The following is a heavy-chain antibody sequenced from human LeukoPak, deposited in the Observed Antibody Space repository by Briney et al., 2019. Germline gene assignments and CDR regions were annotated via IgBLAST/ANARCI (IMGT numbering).Heavy chain of an antibody. CDR3: VRAWYSSGWYYFDY. V-gene: IGHV4-38-2*02. D-gene: IGHD6-19*01. CDR1: GYSISSGYY. Sequence: SETLSLTCTVSGYSISSGYYWGWIRQPPGKGLEWIGSIYHSGSTYYNPSLKSRVTISVDTSKNQFSLKLSSVTAADTAVYYCVRAWYSSGWYYFDYWGQGTLVTVSS. CDR2: IYHSGST. J-gene: IGHJ4*02.